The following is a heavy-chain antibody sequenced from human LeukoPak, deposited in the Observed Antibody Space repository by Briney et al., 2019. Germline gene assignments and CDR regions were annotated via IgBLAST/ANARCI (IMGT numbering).Heavy chain of an antibody. Sequence: SETLSLTCAVYGGSFSGYYWSWIRQPPGKGLEWTGEINHNGSTNDNPSLKSRVTISVDTSKNQFSLKVSSVTAADTAVYYWARFDANWRRFDYWGQGTLVTVSS. CDR3: ARFDANWRRFDY. D-gene: IGHD1-1*01. CDR2: INHNGST. CDR1: GGSFSGYY. V-gene: IGHV4-34*01. J-gene: IGHJ4*02.